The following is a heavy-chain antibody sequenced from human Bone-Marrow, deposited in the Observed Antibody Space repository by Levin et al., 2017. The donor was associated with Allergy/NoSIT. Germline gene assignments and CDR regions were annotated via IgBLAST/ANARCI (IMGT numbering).Heavy chain of an antibody. J-gene: IGHJ5*02. D-gene: IGHD1-26*01. CDR1: GFTFNSNS. CDR3: ARAAWYSKSGNKDNTWFDP. Sequence: PGGSLRLSCAASGFTFNSNSMNWVRQAPGKGLEWVSSISSSSSYIYYADSVKDRFTISRDNAKDSLYLQMNSLRAEDTAVYYCARAAWYSKSGNKDNTWFDPWGQGTLVTVSS. V-gene: IGHV3-21*01. CDR2: ISSSSSYI.